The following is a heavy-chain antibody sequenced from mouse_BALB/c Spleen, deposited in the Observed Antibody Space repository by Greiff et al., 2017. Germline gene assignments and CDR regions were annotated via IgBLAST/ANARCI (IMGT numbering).Heavy chain of an antibody. CDR1: GYSITSDYA. Sequence: EVQRVESGPGLVKPSQSLSLTCTVTGYSITSDYAWNWIRQFPGNKLEWMGYISYSGSTSYNPSLKSRISITRDTSKNQFFLQLNSVTTEDTATYYCARSGKGTSWFAYWGQGTLVTVSA. D-gene: IGHD1-1*01. J-gene: IGHJ3*01. CDR3: ARSGKGTSWFAY. CDR2: ISYSGST. V-gene: IGHV3-2*02.